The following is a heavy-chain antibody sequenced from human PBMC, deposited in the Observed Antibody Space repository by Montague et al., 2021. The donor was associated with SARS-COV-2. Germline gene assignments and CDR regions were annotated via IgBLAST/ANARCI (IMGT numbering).Heavy chain of an antibody. CDR3: ARVRPHGGSLTLGGFDP. CDR1: GYNFPNYW. J-gene: IGHJ5*02. Sequence: QSGAEVKKPGESLKISCKASGYNFPNYWIGWVRQMPGKGLEWMGIIYPGDSDTRYSPSFQGQVTMSVDKSISTAYLQWSRLKVSDTAIYFCARVRPHGGSLTLGGFDPWGQGTLVSVAS. CDR2: IYPGDSDT. D-gene: IGHD3-16*01. V-gene: IGHV5-51*03.